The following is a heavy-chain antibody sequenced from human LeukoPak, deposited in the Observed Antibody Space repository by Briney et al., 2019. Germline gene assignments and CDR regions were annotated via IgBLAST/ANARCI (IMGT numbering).Heavy chain of an antibody. Sequence: GGSLRLSCAVSGITLSNYGMSWVRQAPGKGLGWVAGISDSGGRTNYAGSVKGRFTISRDNPKNTLYLQMNSLRAEDTAVYFCAKRGVVIRVILVGFHKEANYFDSWGQGALVTVSS. J-gene: IGHJ4*02. V-gene: IGHV3-23*01. CDR3: AKRGVVIRVILVGFHKEANYFDS. CDR2: ISDSGGRT. D-gene: IGHD3-22*01. CDR1: GITLSNYG.